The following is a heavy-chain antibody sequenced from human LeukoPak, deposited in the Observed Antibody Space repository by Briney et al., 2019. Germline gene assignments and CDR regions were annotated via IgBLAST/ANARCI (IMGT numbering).Heavy chain of an antibody. V-gene: IGHV1-2*02. CDR3: ARAGWFGGGTPTYYYYYMDV. D-gene: IGHD3-10*01. CDR1: GYTFTGYY. CDR2: INPNSGGT. J-gene: IGHJ6*03. Sequence: ASVKVSCKASGYTFTGYYMHWVRQAPGQGLEWMGWINPNSGGTNYAQKLQGRVTMTTDTSTSTAYMELRSLRSDDTAVYYCARAGWFGGGTPTYYYYYMDVWGKGTTVTVSS.